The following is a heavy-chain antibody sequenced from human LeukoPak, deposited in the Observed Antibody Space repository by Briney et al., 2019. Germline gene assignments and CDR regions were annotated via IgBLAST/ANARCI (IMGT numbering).Heavy chain of an antibody. CDR2: INWNGGSR. CDR1: GFTFTNYW. V-gene: IGHV3-20*04. CDR3: ARRSAARDAFDI. J-gene: IGHJ3*02. Sequence: GGSLRLSCAVSGFTFTNYWMSWARQSPGKGLEWVSGINWNGGSRGYADSVKGRFTISRDNAKNSLYLQMNSLRAEDTAVYYCARRSAARDAFDIWGQGTMVTGSS. D-gene: IGHD6-6*01.